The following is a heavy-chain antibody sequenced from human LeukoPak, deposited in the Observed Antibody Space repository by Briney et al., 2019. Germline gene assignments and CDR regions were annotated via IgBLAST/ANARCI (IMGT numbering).Heavy chain of an antibody. D-gene: IGHD5-24*01. V-gene: IGHV3-11*03. Sequence: GGSLRLSCEASGFTFSAYAMTWVRQPPGKGLEWVSYISSSSSYTNFADSVKGRFTISRDNPKNSLYLQMNSLRAEDTAVYYCARSSMRMATAGLVDYWGQGTLVTVSS. CDR1: GFTFSAYA. CDR2: ISSSSSYT. J-gene: IGHJ4*02. CDR3: ARSSMRMATAGLVDY.